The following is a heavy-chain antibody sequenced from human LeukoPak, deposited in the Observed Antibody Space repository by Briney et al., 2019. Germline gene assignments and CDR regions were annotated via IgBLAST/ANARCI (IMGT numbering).Heavy chain of an antibody. J-gene: IGHJ6*04. D-gene: IGHD3-10*01. Sequence: PGGSLRLSCAASGLTLSGYWVHWVRQAPGKGLVWVSRINGDASSTSYADSVKGRFTISRDNAKSTLYLQMNSLRVEDTAVYYCARDLTMVREYYYYGMDVWGKGTTVTVSS. CDR1: GLTLSGYW. CDR2: INGDASST. V-gene: IGHV3-74*01. CDR3: ARDLTMVREYYYYGMDV.